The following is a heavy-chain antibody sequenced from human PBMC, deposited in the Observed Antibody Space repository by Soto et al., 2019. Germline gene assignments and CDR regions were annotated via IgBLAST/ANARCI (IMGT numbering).Heavy chain of an antibody. V-gene: IGHV3-23*01. CDR3: AKDNEVFADSAGYFDY. J-gene: IGHJ4*02. CDR1: GFTFSSYA. D-gene: IGHD2-15*01. CDR2: ISGSGGST. Sequence: EGRLLEHGGDLVQPGGSLRLSCEASGFTFSSYAMSWVRQAPGKGLEWVSVISGSGGSTNYADSVKGRFTISRDNFKNTLYLQMNRLRAGDTAVYYCAKDNEVFADSAGYFDYWGQGTLVTVSS.